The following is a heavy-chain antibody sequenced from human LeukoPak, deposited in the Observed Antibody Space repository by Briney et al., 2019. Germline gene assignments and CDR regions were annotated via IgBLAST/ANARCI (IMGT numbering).Heavy chain of an antibody. CDR2: IIPIFGTA. Sequence: SVKVSCKASGYTFTSYGISWVRQAPGQGLEWMGGIIPIFGTANYAQKFQGRVTITADESTSTAYMELSSLRSEDTAVYYCARGIVVVVAANQYYYYGMDVWGQGTTVTVSS. J-gene: IGHJ6*02. V-gene: IGHV1-69*13. CDR3: ARGIVVVVAANQYYYYGMDV. D-gene: IGHD2-15*01. CDR1: GYTFTSYG.